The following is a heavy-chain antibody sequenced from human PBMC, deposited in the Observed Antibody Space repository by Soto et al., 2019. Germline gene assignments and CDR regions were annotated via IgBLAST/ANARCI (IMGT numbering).Heavy chain of an antibody. CDR2: IIPIFGTA. CDR3: AHTSDYAELKTYYDYVWGSYRSRVIFDY. CDR1: GCTFSSYA. D-gene: IGHD3-16*02. J-gene: IGHJ4*02. Sequence: QVQLVQSGAEVKKPGSSVKVSCKASGCTFSSYAISWVRQAPGQGLEWMGGIIPIFGTANYAQKFQGRVTITADESMSKAYMELSSLRSEDTAVYYCAHTSDYAELKTYYDYVWGSYRSRVIFDYWGQGTLVTVSS. V-gene: IGHV1-69*01.